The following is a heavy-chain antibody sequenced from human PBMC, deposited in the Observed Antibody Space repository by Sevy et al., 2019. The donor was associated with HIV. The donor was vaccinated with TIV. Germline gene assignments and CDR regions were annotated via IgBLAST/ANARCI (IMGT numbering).Heavy chain of an antibody. CDR1: GFTFSNYA. V-gene: IGHV3-23*01. Sequence: GGSLRLSCAASGFTFSNYAMSWVRQAPGRGLEWISFISGSGDDTFYTDSVKGRFVVSRDNSNNTLFLQMNALPAEDTATYYCANTPSGYLDFDYWGQGTLVTVSS. CDR3: ANTPSGYLDFDY. J-gene: IGHJ4*02. CDR2: ISGSGDDT. D-gene: IGHD3-9*01.